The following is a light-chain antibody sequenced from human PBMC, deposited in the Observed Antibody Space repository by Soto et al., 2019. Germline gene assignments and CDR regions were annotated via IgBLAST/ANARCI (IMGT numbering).Light chain of an antibody. CDR2: EVN. V-gene: IGLV2-14*01. Sequence: QSVLTQPASVSGSPGQSVTISCTGPRSDIGDSNFISWYQHSPATAPRLLIYEVNNRPSGVSKRFSGSKAGNTASLTICGLLDDDEADYFCASFRSVTVLVFGSGTKVTVL. CDR1: RSDIGDSNF. J-gene: IGLJ1*01. CDR3: ASFRSVTVLV.